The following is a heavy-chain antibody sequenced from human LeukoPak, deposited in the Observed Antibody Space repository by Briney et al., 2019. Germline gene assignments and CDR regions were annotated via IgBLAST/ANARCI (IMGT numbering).Heavy chain of an antibody. J-gene: IGHJ4*02. CDR1: GYTFTSYD. CDR2: MNPNSGNT. V-gene: IGHV1-8*01. D-gene: IGHD3-10*01. Sequence: ASVKVSCKASGYTFTSYDINWVRQATGQGLEWMGWMNPNSGNTGYAQEFQGRVAMTRNTSISTAYMELSSLRSEDTAVYYCARRSRSYGSGNIGGYWGQGTLVTASS. CDR3: ARRSRSYGSGNIGGY.